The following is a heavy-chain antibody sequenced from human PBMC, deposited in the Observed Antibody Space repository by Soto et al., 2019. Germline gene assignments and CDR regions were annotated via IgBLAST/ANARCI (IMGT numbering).Heavy chain of an antibody. CDR3: TTDPDYYGLDY. CDR1: GFTFSNAW. J-gene: IGHJ4*02. Sequence: PGGSLRLSCATSGFTFSNAWMSWVRQAPGKGLEWVGRIKSKTDGGTTDYAAPVKGRFTISRDDSKNTLYLQMNSLKTEDTAVYYCTTDPDYYGLDYWGQGTLVTVSS. D-gene: IGHD3-10*01. V-gene: IGHV3-15*01. CDR2: IKSKTDGGTT.